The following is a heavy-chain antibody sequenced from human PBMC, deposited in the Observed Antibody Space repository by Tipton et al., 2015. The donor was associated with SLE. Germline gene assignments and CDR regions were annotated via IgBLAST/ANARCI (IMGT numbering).Heavy chain of an antibody. J-gene: IGHJ5*02. Sequence: TLSLTCTVSGGPISSHYLSWIRQPPGKGLEWIGYIHDSGSTIYNSSLKSRVTMSIDTSNNQFSLKLTSVTAADTAVYYCARGGCSSCWFDPWGQGTLVTVSS. CDR1: GGPISSHY. CDR3: ARGGCSSCWFDP. D-gene: IGHD6-6*01. V-gene: IGHV4-59*11. CDR2: IHDSGST.